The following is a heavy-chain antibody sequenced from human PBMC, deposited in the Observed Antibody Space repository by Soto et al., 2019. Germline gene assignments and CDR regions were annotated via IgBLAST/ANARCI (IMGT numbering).Heavy chain of an antibody. CDR1: GDTFKNCV. J-gene: IGHJ6*02. D-gene: IGHD7-27*01. CDR3: AAELGCGKLSVV. Sequence: QVQVVQSGVEVRRPGSSVKVSCKASGDTFKNCVISWVRQAPGQGLEWMGGIIPLFGTTDFAQRFQGRLTITKDESTTTASMALRRLRSADPATYYCAAELGCGKLSVVWCQGTEVIVSS. CDR2: IIPLFGTT. V-gene: IGHV1-69*01.